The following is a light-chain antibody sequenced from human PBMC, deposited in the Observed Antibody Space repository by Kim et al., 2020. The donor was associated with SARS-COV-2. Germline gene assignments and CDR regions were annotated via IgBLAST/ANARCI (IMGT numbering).Light chain of an antibody. CDR2: GAS. CDR3: QHYATSLWT. Sequence: EIVLTQSPGTLSLSPGERATLSCRASQSVNSNLAWYQQKPGQAPRLLIFGASNRANGIPDTFSGHGSGTDFSLTISRLEPEDFAVYFCQHYATSLWTFGQGTKVDIK. J-gene: IGKJ1*01. CDR1: QSVNSN. V-gene: IGKV3-20*01.